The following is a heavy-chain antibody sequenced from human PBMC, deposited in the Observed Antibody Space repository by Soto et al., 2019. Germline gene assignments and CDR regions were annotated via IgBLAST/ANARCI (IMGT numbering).Heavy chain of an antibody. J-gene: IGHJ4*02. Sequence: SETLSLTCTASGGSFTNSSYYWGWIRQSPGTGLEWIGSVDYRGRSYSKSSVKSRVTISVDTSKNQFSMNLNYVTASDTAVYFCVSQRPTVITQVHFDYWGPGALVTVSS. CDR3: VSQRPTVITQVHFDY. CDR2: VDYRGRS. V-gene: IGHV4-39*01. D-gene: IGHD1-20*01. CDR1: GGSFTNSSYY.